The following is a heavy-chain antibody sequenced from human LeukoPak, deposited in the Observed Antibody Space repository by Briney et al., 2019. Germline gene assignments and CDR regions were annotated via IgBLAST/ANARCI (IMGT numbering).Heavy chain of an antibody. CDR3: AKDQAWSSGLDY. CDR2: ISGSGGRT. J-gene: IGHJ4*02. V-gene: IGHV3-23*01. Sequence: GGSLRLSCAASGFTFSSYAMSWDRQAPGKGLEWVSGISGSGGRTYYAGSVKGRFTISRDSYKNTLYLQMNSLRAEDTAVYYCAKDQAWSSGLDYWGQGTLVTVSS. CDR1: GFTFSSYA. D-gene: IGHD6-19*01.